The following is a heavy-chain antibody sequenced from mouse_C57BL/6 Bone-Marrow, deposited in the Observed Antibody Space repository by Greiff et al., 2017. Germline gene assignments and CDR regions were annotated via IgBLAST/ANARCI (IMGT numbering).Heavy chain of an antibody. CDR3: ARGKGVYYYGSSYGYFDV. CDR1: GYTFTGYW. CDR2: ILPGSGST. V-gene: IGHV1-9*01. J-gene: IGHJ1*03. D-gene: IGHD1-1*01. Sequence: QVQLQQSGAELMKPGASVKLSCKATGYTFTGYWIEWVKQRPGHGLEWIGEILPGSGSTNYNEKFKGKATFTADTSSNTAYMQLSSLTTEDSAIYYCARGKGVYYYGSSYGYFDVWGTGTTVTVSS.